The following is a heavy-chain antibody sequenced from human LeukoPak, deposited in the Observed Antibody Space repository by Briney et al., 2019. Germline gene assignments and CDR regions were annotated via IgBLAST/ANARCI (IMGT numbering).Heavy chain of an antibody. CDR2: IRSKAYGGTT. D-gene: IGHD3-10*01. CDR3: TRNYGSGEDAFDI. CDR1: GFTFGDYA. J-gene: IGHJ3*02. V-gene: IGHV3-49*04. Sequence: GGSLRLSCTASGFTFGDYAMSWVRQAPGKGLEWVGFIRSKAYGGTTEYAASVKGRFTIPRDDSKSIAYLQMNSLKTEDTAVYYCTRNYGSGEDAFDIWGQGTMVTVSS.